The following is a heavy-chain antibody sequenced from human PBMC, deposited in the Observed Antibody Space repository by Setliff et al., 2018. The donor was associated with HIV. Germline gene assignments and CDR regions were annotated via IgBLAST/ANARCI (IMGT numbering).Heavy chain of an antibody. CDR1: GYSISSDYY. CDR3: ARGSPGVVIIPDS. Sequence: LSLTCTVSGYSISSDYYWGWIRQPPGKGLEWVASISPAGSFMYYRDSLKGRFTISRDDAKTSLNLQMNSLKVEDTAIYFCARGSPGVVIIPDSWGQGTLVTVSS. D-gene: IGHD3-22*01. CDR2: ISPAGSFM. V-gene: IGHV3-11*04. J-gene: IGHJ5*02.